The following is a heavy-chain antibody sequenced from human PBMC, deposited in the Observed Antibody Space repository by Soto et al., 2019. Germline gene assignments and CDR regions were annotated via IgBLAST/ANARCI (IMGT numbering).Heavy chain of an antibody. D-gene: IGHD3-10*01. CDR2: IIPIFGTA. J-gene: IGHJ3*02. CDR1: GGTFSSYA. Sequence: GASVKVSCKASGGTFSSYAISWVRQAPGQGLERKGGIIPIFGTANYAQKFQGRVTITADESTSTAYMELSRLRSDDTAVYYCAREKFGGYYYGSGNIPHAFDIWGQGTMVTVSS. CDR3: AREKFGGYYYGSGNIPHAFDI. V-gene: IGHV1-69*13.